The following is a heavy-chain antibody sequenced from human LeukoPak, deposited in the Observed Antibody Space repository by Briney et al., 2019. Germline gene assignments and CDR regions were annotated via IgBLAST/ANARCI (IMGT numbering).Heavy chain of an antibody. CDR1: GFTFSSYA. V-gene: IGHV3-23*01. J-gene: IGHJ4*02. CDR3: AKDPTEYDSSGYYDY. Sequence: GGSLRLSCAASGFTFSSYAMSWVHQAPGKGLEWVSAISGSGGSTYYADSVKGRFTISRDNSKNTLYLQMNSLRAEDTAVYYCAKDPTEYDSSGYYDYWGQGTLVTVSS. CDR2: ISGSGGST. D-gene: IGHD3-22*01.